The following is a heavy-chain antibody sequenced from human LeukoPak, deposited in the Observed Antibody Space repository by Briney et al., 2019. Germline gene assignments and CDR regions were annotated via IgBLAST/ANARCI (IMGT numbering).Heavy chain of an antibody. Sequence: SETLSLTCAVYGGSFSGYYWSWIRQPPGKGLEWIGEINHSGSTNYNPSLKSRVTISVDTSKNQFSLKLSSVTAADTAVYYCARRVRVVGATRLPDWGQGTLVTVSS. CDR2: INHSGST. D-gene: IGHD1-26*01. CDR3: ARRVRVVGATRLPD. V-gene: IGHV4-34*01. J-gene: IGHJ4*02. CDR1: GGSFSGYY.